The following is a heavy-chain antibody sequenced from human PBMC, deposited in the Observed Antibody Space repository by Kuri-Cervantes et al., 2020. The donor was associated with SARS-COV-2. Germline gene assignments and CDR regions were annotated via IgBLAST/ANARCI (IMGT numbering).Heavy chain of an antibody. D-gene: IGHD3-3*01. CDR3: ARGGKHHHILRFLESVHFDS. CDR1: GYTFTDYY. Sequence: ASVKVSCKASGYTFTDYYMHWVRQAPGQGLEWMGWINPNSGGTNYAQKFQGWVTMTRDTSISTVYMELGRLTSDDTAVYFCARGGKHHHILRFLESVHFDSWGQGTLVTVSS. V-gene: IGHV1-2*04. CDR2: INPNSGGT. J-gene: IGHJ4*02.